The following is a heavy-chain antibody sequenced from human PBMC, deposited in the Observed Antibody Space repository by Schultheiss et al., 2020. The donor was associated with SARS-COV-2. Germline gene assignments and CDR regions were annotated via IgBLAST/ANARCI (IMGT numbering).Heavy chain of an antibody. CDR2: INPNSGGT. V-gene: IGHV1-2*02. D-gene: IGHD6-19*01. J-gene: IGHJ4*02. CDR1: GYTFTGYY. CDR3: ARWFSGGWYALGDY. Sequence: ASVKVSCKASGYTFTGYYMHWVRQAPGQGLEWMGWINPNSGGTNYAQKFQGRVTMTRDTSISTAYMELSRLRSDDTAVYYCARWFSGGWYALGDYWGQGTLVTVSS.